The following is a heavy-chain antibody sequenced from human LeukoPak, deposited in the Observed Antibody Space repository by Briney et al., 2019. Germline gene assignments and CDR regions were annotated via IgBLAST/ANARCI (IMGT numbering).Heavy chain of an antibody. J-gene: IGHJ6*03. CDR2: INPNSGGT. D-gene: IGHD5-18*01. V-gene: IGHV1-2*02. Sequence: GASVKVSCKASGYTFTGHYMHWVRQAPGQGLEWMGWINPNSGGTNYAQKFQGRVTMTWDTSISTAYMELSRLRSDDTAVYYCARDQSGIQLWLHYYYYYMDVWGKGTTVTVSS. CDR3: ARDQSGIQLWLHYYYYYMDV. CDR1: GYTFTGHY.